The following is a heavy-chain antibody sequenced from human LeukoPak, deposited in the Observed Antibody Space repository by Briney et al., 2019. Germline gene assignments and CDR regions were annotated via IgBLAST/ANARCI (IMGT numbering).Heavy chain of an antibody. J-gene: IGHJ4*02. Sequence: SETLSLTCTVSGGSISSYYWSWIRQPPGKGLEWIGYIYCSGSTNYNPSLKSRVTISVDTSKNQFSLKLSSVTAADTAVYYCARGGGYGDSGDYWGQGTLVTVSS. CDR1: GGSISSYY. CDR2: IYCSGST. CDR3: ARGGGYGDSGDY. V-gene: IGHV4-59*01. D-gene: IGHD4-17*01.